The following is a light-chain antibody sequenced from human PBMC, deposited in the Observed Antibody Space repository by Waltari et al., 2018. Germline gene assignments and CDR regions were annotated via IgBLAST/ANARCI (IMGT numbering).Light chain of an antibody. CDR3: QQSYNTPQT. V-gene: IGKV1-39*01. CDR2: AAS. CDR1: QSISSY. J-gene: IGKJ2*01. Sequence: DIQMTQSPSSLSASLGDRVTITGRASQSISSYLNWYQQKPGKAPKLLIYAASSLQSGVPSRFSGSGSGTDFTLTISSLQPEDFATYYCQQSYNTPQTFGQGTKVEIK.